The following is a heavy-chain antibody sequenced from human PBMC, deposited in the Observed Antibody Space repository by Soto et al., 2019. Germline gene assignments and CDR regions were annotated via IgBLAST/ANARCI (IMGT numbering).Heavy chain of an antibody. CDR2: IGGYGTDT. Sequence: GGSLRLSCAASGFTFSEFAMRWVRQAPGKGLECVSAIGGYGTDTYYADSVKGRFTVSRDNSANTLYLQMNNLRAEDTAVYYCAKDGIQRNGLNAAFDLWGQGTMVTVSS. J-gene: IGHJ3*01. CDR1: GFTFSEFA. V-gene: IGHV3-23*01. D-gene: IGHD1-1*01. CDR3: AKDGIQRNGLNAAFDL.